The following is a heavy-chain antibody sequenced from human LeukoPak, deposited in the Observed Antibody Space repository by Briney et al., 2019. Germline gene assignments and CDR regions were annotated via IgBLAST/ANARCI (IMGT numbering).Heavy chain of an antibody. V-gene: IGHV3-23*01. CDR2: ISGSGGST. Sequence: GGSLRLSCAASGFTFSSYAMSWVRQAPGKGLEWVSAISGSGGSTYYADSVKGRFTISRDNSKNTLYLQMNSLRAEDTAVYYCAKDTPLKTTVVSDAFDIWGQGTMVTVSS. J-gene: IGHJ3*02. D-gene: IGHD4-23*01. CDR3: AKDTPLKTTVVSDAFDI. CDR1: GFTFSSYA.